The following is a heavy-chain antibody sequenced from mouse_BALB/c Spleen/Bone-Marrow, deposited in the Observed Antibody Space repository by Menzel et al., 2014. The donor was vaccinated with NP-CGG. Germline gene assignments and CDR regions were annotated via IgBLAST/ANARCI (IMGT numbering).Heavy chain of an antibody. CDR3: TTLGRFAY. CDR1: GYTFTNYY. D-gene: IGHD4-1*01. V-gene: IGHV1S81*02. CDR2: INPSNGGT. Sequence: VQLQQSGAELVKPGVSVKLSCKASGYTFTNYYMYWVKQRPGQDLEWIGEINPSNGGTNFNEKFKSKATLTVDKSSSAAYVQLSSLTSEDSAVYYCTTLGRFAYWGQGTLVTVSA. J-gene: IGHJ3*01.